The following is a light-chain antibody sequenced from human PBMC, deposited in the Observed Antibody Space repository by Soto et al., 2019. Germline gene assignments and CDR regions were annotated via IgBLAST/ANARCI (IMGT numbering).Light chain of an antibody. J-gene: IGLJ1*01. CDR2: GND. CDR1: SSNIGAGYD. Sequence: QSALTQAPSISGAPGQRVTISCTGSSSNIGAGYDVHWFQQFPGTAPRLLIHGNDNRPSGVPDRFSGSESGASASLAIAGLRAGDEAIYYCQAFDSDLSAFVFGTGTKVTVL. CDR3: QAFDSDLSAFV. V-gene: IGLV1-40*03.